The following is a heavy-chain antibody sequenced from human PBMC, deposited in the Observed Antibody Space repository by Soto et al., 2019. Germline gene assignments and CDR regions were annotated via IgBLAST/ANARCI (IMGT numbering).Heavy chain of an antibody. CDR1: GFTFSSYA. Sequence: PGGSLRLSCAASGFTFSSYAMSWVRQAPGKGLEWVSTISGSGGSTYYADSVKGRFTISRDNSKNTLYLEINSLRAEDTAIYYCAKVGRYCSGGSCYWQYFDYWGQGTLVTVSS. D-gene: IGHD2-15*01. V-gene: IGHV3-23*01. CDR3: AKVGRYCSGGSCYWQYFDY. CDR2: ISGSGGST. J-gene: IGHJ4*02.